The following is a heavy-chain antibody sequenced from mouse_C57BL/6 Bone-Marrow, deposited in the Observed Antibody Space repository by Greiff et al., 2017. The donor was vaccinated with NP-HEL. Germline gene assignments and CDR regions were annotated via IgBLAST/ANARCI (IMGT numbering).Heavy chain of an antibody. Sequence: EVKLVESGEGLVKPGGSLKLSCAASGFTFSSYAMSWVRQTPEKRLEWVAYISSGGDYIYYADTVKGRFTISRDNARNTLYLQMSSLKSEDTAMYYCTRDRGITTVVGDYAMDYWGQGTSVTVSS. CDR2: ISSGGDYI. V-gene: IGHV5-9-1*02. CDR1: GFTFSSYA. D-gene: IGHD1-1*01. CDR3: TRDRGITTVVGDYAMDY. J-gene: IGHJ4*01.